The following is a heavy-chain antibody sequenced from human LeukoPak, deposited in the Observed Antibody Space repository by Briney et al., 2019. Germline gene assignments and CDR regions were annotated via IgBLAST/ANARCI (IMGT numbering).Heavy chain of an antibody. J-gene: IGHJ3*02. V-gene: IGHV3-48*04. Sequence: GSLRLSCAASGFTFSSYSMNWVRQAPGKGLEWVSYISSSSSTIYYADSVKGRFTISRDNAKNSLYLQMNSLRAEDTAVYYCARDKGWLRLPFDAFDIWGQGTMVTVSS. CDR1: GFTFSSYS. CDR2: ISSSSSTI. CDR3: ARDKGWLRLPFDAFDI. D-gene: IGHD5-12*01.